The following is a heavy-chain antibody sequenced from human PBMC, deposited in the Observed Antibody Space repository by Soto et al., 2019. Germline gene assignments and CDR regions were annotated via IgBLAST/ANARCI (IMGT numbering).Heavy chain of an antibody. V-gene: IGHV4-59*08. D-gene: IGHD4-17*01. CDR3: ARRYGDCSDF. CDR1: GGSISSYY. CDR2: IYYSGNT. J-gene: IGHJ4*02. Sequence: SETLSLTCTVSGGSISSYYWSWIRQPPGKGLEWIGYIYYSGNTNYNPSLKSRVTISVDTSKNQFSLKLSSVTAADTAVYYCARRYGDCSDFWGQGTLVTVSS.